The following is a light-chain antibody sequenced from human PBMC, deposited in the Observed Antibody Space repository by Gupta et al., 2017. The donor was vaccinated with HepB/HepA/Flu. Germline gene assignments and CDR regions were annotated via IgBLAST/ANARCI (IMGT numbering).Light chain of an antibody. Sequence: EIVLTHSPATLSLSPGERATLSCRASQSVSSYLAWYQQKPGQAPRLLFYDASKRAPGTPARFSGSGSGTDFTLTISSLEPEDFAVYYCQQRSNWFLFTFGPGTKVEIK. J-gene: IGKJ3*01. CDR1: QSVSSY. CDR3: QQRSNWFLFT. CDR2: DAS. V-gene: IGKV3-11*01.